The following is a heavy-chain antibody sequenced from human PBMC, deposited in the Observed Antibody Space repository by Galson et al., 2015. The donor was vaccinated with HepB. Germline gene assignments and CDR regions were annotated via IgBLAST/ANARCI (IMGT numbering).Heavy chain of an antibody. J-gene: IGHJ3*02. CDR2: IYSGGNT. V-gene: IGHV3-66*02. CDR3: ARDLPYYYDSGGHAFDI. D-gene: IGHD3-22*01. CDR1: GFTVSSNY. Sequence: SLRLSCAASGFTVSSNYMSWVRQAPGKGLEWVSVIYSGGNTYYADYVKGRTTTSSNNSKNTLYLQMNSLRAEDTAVYYCARDLPYYYDSGGHAFDIWGQGTMVTVSS.